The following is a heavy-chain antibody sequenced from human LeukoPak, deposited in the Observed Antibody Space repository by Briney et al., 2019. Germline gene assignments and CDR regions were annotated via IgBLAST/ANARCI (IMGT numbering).Heavy chain of an antibody. V-gene: IGHV3-11*01. J-gene: IGHJ5*02. CDR3: ARQKGAVAGKRWFDP. D-gene: IGHD6-19*01. CDR2: ISSSGSTI. Sequence: GGSLRLSCAASGFTFSDYYMSWIRQALGKGLEWVSYISSSGSTIYYADSVEGRFTISRDNAKNSLYLQMNSLRAEDAAVYYCARQKGAVAGKRWFDPWGQGTLVTVSS. CDR1: GFTFSDYY.